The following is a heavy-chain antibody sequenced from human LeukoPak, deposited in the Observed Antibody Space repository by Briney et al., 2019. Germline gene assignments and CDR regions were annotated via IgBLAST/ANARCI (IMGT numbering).Heavy chain of an antibody. D-gene: IGHD2-2*01. CDR3: AARGYCSGTSCLLEY. V-gene: IGHV3-74*01. CDR1: GFTFSSYW. CDR2: INSDGSST. Sequence: GGSLGLSCAASGFTFSSYWMHWVRQAPGKGLVWVSRINSDGSSTSYADSVKGRLTISRDNAKNTMYLQMNSLRAEDTAVYYCAARGYCSGTSCLLEYWGQGTLVTVSS. J-gene: IGHJ4*02.